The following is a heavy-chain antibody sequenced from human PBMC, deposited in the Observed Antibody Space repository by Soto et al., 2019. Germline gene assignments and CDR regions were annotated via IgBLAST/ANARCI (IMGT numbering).Heavy chain of an antibody. V-gene: IGHV3-30*04. CDR2: ISYDGSNK. D-gene: IGHD2-2*01. CDR3: ARDVHCRSTSCFNPSWFDP. Sequence: GGSLRLSCSASGFTFSNYGMHWVRQAPGKGLEWVAVISYDGSNKYYADSVKGRFTISRDNSKNTLYLQMNSLRAEDTAVYYCARDVHCRSTSCFNPSWFDPWGQGTLVTVSS. J-gene: IGHJ5*02. CDR1: GFTFSNYG.